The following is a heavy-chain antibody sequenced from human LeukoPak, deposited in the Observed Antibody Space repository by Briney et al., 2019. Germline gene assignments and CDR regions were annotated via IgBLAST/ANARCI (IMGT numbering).Heavy chain of an antibody. Sequence: GGSLRLSCAASGFTFSSYAMHWVRQAPDKGLEWVAVISYDGSNQYYADSVKGRFTISRDNSKDTLYLQMNSLRAEDTAVYYCAKVKVPAATYYYYGMDVWGQGTTVTVSS. CDR3: AKVKVPAATYYYYGMDV. J-gene: IGHJ6*02. CDR1: GFTFSSYA. CDR2: ISYDGSNQ. D-gene: IGHD2-2*01. V-gene: IGHV3-30*18.